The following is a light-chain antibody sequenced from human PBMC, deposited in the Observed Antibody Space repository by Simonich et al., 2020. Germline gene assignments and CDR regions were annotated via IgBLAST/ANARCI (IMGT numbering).Light chain of an antibody. Sequence: QSALTQPASVSGSPGQSITISCTGTSSDVGGYNYVSWYQQHPGKAPKLQIYDVSNRPSGVTNRFSGSKSGNTASLTISGLQAEDEADYYCSSYTSSSTWVFGGGTKLTVL. J-gene: IGLJ3*02. CDR2: DVS. CDR3: SSYTSSSTWV. V-gene: IGLV2-14*03. CDR1: SSDVGGYNY.